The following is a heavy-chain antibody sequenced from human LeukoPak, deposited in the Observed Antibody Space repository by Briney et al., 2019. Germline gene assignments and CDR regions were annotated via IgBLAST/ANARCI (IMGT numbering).Heavy chain of an antibody. CDR3: ARESDSSGYYYHAFDI. Sequence: SETLSLTCTVSGGSISSYYWSWIRQPPGKGLEWSGYIYYSGSTNYNPSLKSRVTISVDSSKNQFSLKLSSVTAADTAVYYCARESDSSGYYYHAFDIWGQGTMVTVSS. J-gene: IGHJ3*02. D-gene: IGHD3-22*01. V-gene: IGHV4-59*01. CDR1: GGSISSYY. CDR2: IYYSGST.